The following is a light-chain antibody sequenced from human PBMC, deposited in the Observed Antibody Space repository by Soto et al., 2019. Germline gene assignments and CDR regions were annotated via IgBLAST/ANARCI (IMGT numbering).Light chain of an antibody. CDR3: SSYAGSSNFVV. J-gene: IGLJ2*01. Sequence: QSALTQPPSASGSPGQSVTMSCSGTSSDVGGYDYVSWYQQNPGKAPELMIYEVSKRPSGVPDRFFGSKSGNTASLTVSGLQAEDEADYYCSSYAGSSNFVVFGGGTKLTVL. V-gene: IGLV2-8*01. CDR1: SSDVGGYDY. CDR2: EVS.